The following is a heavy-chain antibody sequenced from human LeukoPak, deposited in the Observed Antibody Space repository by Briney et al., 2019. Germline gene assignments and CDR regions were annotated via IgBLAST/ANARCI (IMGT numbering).Heavy chain of an antibody. CDR2: ISGSGGRI. Sequence: PGGSLRLSCAASGFTFSSYSMSWVRQAPGKGLEWVSRISGSGGRIDYADSVKGRFTISRDNSKNTLSLQMNSLTAEDTAVYYCAKNPRLEGWIYFDSWGQGILSPSPQ. D-gene: IGHD1-1*01. CDR3: AKNPRLEGWIYFDS. CDR1: GFTFSSYS. J-gene: IGHJ4*02. V-gene: IGHV3-23*01.